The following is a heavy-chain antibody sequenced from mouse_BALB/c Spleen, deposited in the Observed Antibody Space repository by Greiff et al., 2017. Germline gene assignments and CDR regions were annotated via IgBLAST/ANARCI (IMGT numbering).Heavy chain of an antibody. J-gene: IGHJ3*01. CDR2: IWAGGST. CDR1: GFSLTSYG. Sequence: VKVVESGPGLVAPSQSLSITCTVSGFSLTSYGVHWVRQPPGKGLEWLGVIWAGGSTNYNSALMSRLSISKDNSKSQVFLKMNSLQTDDTAMYYCARGLITTVVAKAYWGQGTLVTVSA. V-gene: IGHV2-9*02. CDR3: ARGLITTVVAKAY. D-gene: IGHD1-1*01.